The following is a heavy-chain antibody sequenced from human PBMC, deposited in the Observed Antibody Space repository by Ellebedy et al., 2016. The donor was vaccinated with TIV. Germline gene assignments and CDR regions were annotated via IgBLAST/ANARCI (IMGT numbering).Heavy chain of an antibody. V-gene: IGHV4-59*01. CDR3: ARSKIYCSAAGCPSLEHFAS. CDR2: IFYNGST. CDR1: GGSIRGFY. J-gene: IGHJ4*02. Sequence: MPSETLSLTCTVSGGSIRGFYWSWIRQPPGKGLEWIGYIFYNGSTNYNPSLKSRVTMSVDTSRNQFSLKLSSVTAADTAVYYCARSKIYCSAAGCPSLEHFASWGQGTLVTVSS. D-gene: IGHD2-15*01.